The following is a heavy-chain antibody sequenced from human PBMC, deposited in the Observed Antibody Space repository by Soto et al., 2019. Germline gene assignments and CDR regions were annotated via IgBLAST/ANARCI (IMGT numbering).Heavy chain of an antibody. CDR3: TTYYDILTGYYSFDY. V-gene: IGHV4-59*01. D-gene: IGHD3-9*01. J-gene: IGHJ4*01. CDR2: IYYTGNT. Sequence: SSETLSLTCTVSGGSISSYYWSWIRQPPGKGLEWIGYIYYTGNTNYNPSLKSRVTISIDTSKNQFSLKLSSVTAADTAVYYCTTYYDILTGYYSFDYWGQGNLVTVSS. CDR1: GGSISSYY.